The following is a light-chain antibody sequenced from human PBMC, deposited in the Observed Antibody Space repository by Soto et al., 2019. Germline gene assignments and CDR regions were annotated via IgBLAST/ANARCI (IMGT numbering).Light chain of an antibody. J-gene: IGLJ2*01. V-gene: IGLV2-8*01. Sequence: QSVLTQPPSASGSPGQSVTISCTGTSSDVGGNKFVSWYQQHPGKAPRLIIYEVNRWPSGVPDRFSGSKSGNTASLTVSGLQDEDEADYYCSSFGGSNDVLFGGGTQLTVL. CDR2: EVN. CDR3: SSFGGSNDVL. CDR1: SSDVGGNKF.